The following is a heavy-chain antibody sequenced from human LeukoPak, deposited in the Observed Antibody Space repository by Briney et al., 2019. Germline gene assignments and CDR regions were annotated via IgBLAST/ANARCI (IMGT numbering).Heavy chain of an antibody. Sequence: SETLSLTCTVSGGSISSSSYYWGWIRQPPGKGLEWIGSIYYSGSTYYNPSLKSRVTISVDTSKNQFSLKLSSVTAADTAVYYWARSTLLPGSWSVGPWGQGTLGTGSS. CDR3: ARSTLLPGSWSVGP. V-gene: IGHV4-39*01. CDR2: IYYSGST. D-gene: IGHD1-26*01. CDR1: GGSISSSSYY. J-gene: IGHJ5*02.